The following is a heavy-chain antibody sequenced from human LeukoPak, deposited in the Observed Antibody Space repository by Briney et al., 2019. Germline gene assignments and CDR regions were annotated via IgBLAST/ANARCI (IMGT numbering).Heavy chain of an antibody. CDR3: ARSGTHYYYYYMDV. J-gene: IGHJ6*03. CDR1: GYTFTSYG. V-gene: IGHV1-18*01. Sequence: ASVKVSCTASGYTFTSYGISWVRQAPGQGLEWMGWISAYNGNTNYAQKLQGRVTMTTDTSTSTAYMELRSLRSDGTAVYYCARSGTHYYYYYMDVWGKGTTVTVSS. CDR2: ISAYNGNT. D-gene: IGHD1-26*01.